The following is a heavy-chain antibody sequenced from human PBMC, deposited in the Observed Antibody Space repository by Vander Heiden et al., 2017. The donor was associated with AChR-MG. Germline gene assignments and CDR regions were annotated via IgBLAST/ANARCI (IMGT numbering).Heavy chain of an antibody. CDR3: ASLMVATDYYYYGMDV. J-gene: IGHJ6*02. CDR1: GGSISGYY. V-gene: IGHV4-59*01. CDR2: IYYSGST. D-gene: IGHD5-12*01. Sequence: QVQLQESGPGLVKPSETLSLTCPVSGGSISGYYWSWIRQPPGKGLEWIGYIYYSGSTNYNPSLKSRVTISVDTSKNQFSLKLSSVTAADTAVYYCASLMVATDYYYYGMDVWGQGTTVTVSS.